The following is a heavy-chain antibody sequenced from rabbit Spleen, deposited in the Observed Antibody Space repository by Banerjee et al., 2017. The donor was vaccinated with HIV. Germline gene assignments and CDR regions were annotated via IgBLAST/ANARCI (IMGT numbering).Heavy chain of an antibody. CDR1: GFTISSSYY. Sequence: QAVAESVGNLVKPGASLTLTCTASGFTISSSYYMCWVRQAPGKGLECIACIYADFSGSTYYATWAKGRFTISKTSSTTVTLQMTSLTAADTAAYFCARAIVPWLGLTRLDLWGPGTLVTVS. CDR2: IYADFSGST. V-gene: IGHV1S40*01. J-gene: IGHJ3*01. D-gene: IGHD3-1*01. CDR3: ARAIVPWLGLTRLDL.